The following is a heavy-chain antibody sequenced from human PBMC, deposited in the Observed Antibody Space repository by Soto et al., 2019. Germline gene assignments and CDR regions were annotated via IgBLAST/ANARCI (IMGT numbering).Heavy chain of an antibody. Sequence: ASVKVSCKXSGYTFTGYYMHWVRQAPGQGLEWMGWINPNSGGTNYAQKFQGWVTMTRDTSISTAYMELSRLRSDDTAVYYCARNGYSSSSPILVYWGQGTLVTVSS. CDR2: INPNSGGT. CDR3: ARNGYSSSSPILVY. J-gene: IGHJ4*02. D-gene: IGHD6-6*01. CDR1: GYTFTGYY. V-gene: IGHV1-2*04.